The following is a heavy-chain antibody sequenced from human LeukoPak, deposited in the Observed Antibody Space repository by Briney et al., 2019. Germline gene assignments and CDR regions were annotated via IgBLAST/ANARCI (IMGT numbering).Heavy chain of an antibody. J-gene: IGHJ1*01. Sequence: GGSLRLSCAASGFTFSNYAMSWVRQAPGKGLEWVSAISGSGGSTYYADSVKGRFTISRDNSKNTLYLQMNSLRAEDTAVYYCAKDYGSGWYAEYFQHWGQGTLVTVSS. CDR2: ISGSGGST. CDR1: GFTFSNYA. V-gene: IGHV3-23*01. CDR3: AKDYGSGWYAEYFQH. D-gene: IGHD6-19*01.